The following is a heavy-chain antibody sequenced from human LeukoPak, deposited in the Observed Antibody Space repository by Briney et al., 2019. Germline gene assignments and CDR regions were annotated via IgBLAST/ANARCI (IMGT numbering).Heavy chain of an antibody. D-gene: IGHD6-13*01. Sequence: PSETLSLTCTVSGGSISSSSYYWGWIRQPPGKGLEWIGSIYYSGSTYYNPSLKSRVTISVDTSKNQFSLKLSSVTAADTAVYYCARVAAAPLSLYYYYYYYMDVWGKGTTATVSS. J-gene: IGHJ6*03. CDR3: ARVAAAPLSLYYYYYYYMDV. CDR2: IYYSGST. CDR1: GGSISSSSYY. V-gene: IGHV4-39*01.